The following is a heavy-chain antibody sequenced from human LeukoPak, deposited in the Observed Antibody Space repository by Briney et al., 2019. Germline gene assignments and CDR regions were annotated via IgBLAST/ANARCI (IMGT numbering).Heavy chain of an antibody. Sequence: GESLKISCKGSGYSFTSYWIGWVRQMPGKGLEWMGIIYPGDSDTRYSPSFQGQVTISADKSISTAYLQWSSLKVSDTAMYYCARPSRDGYNYYHFDYWGQGTLVTASS. V-gene: IGHV5-51*01. CDR2: IYPGDSDT. D-gene: IGHD5-24*01. J-gene: IGHJ4*02. CDR3: ARPSRDGYNYYHFDY. CDR1: GYSFTSYW.